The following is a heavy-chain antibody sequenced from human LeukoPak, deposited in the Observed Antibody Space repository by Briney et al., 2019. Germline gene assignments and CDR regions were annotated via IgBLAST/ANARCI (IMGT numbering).Heavy chain of an antibody. CDR1: GYTFDDYA. J-gene: IGHJ6*03. V-gene: IGHV3-49*03. D-gene: IGHD3-3*01. CDR2: IRSKAYSRTT. CDR3: TRAQYYDFWSGYYMDV. Sequence: GGSLRLSCTASGYTFDDYAMSWFRQAPGRGLEWVGFIRSKAYSRTTEYAASVKGRFTISRDDSKSIAYLQMNSLKTEDTAVYYCTRAQYYDFWSGYYMDVWGKGTTVTVSS.